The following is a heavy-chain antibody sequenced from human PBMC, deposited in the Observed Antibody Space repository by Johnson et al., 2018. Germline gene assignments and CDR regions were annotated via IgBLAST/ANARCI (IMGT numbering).Heavy chain of an antibody. J-gene: IGHJ6*02. CDR1: GGSISSISYY. V-gene: IGHV4-39*01. CDR2: IYSSGKT. CDR3: EGGILGFDSNDMDV. Sequence: QVQLQESGPGLVKPSETLSLTCTVSGGSISSISYYWGWIRQPPGKGLEWIGSIYSSGKTHYNPSLKSRVTISVDTSENQFSLKLSSMTAADTAVYFCEGGILGFDSNDMDVRGQGATFTVS. D-gene: IGHD3-9*01.